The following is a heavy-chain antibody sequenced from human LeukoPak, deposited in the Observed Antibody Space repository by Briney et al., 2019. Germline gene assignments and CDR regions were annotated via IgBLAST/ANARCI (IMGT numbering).Heavy chain of an antibody. CDR1: GFTFSSYE. V-gene: IGHV3-48*03. CDR3: ARGQWYFDY. D-gene: IGHD2-8*01. CDR2: ISSSGSTI. Sequence: PGGSLRLSCAASGFTFSSYEMNWVRQAPGKGLEWVSNISSSGSTIYYADSVKGRFTISRDNAKNSLYLQMNSLRAEDTALYYCARGQWYFDYWGQGTLVTVSS. J-gene: IGHJ4*02.